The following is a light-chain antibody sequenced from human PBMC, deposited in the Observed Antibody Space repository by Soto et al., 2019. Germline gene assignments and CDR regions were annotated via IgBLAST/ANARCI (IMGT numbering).Light chain of an antibody. CDR3: HQYNDWPLT. V-gene: IGKV3-15*01. CDR2: GAS. J-gene: IGKJ4*01. Sequence: EIVMTQSPATLSVSPGERATLSCRASQSVSSNLAWYQQKPGQAPRLLIYGASTRATDIPARFSGSGSGTEVTRIISSLQSEDFAVYYCHQYNDWPLTFGGGTEVEIE. CDR1: QSVSSN.